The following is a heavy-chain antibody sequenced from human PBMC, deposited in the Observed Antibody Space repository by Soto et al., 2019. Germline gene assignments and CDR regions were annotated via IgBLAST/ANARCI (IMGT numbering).Heavy chain of an antibody. CDR1: GFIFDDYA. CDR3: SKTRYLGKYGTKCPRHSRSHD. V-gene: IGHV3-9*01. CDR2: ISWNSGHI. Sequence: PGGYPRLSCSASGFIFDDYAMHWVRQSPGKGLEWVSGISWNSGHIDYAAPVRGRFTISRDNAKNSVYLQMNSLTSEDTALYYCSKTRYLGKYGTKCPRHSRSHDWGLGT. J-gene: IGHJ4*02. D-gene: IGHD2-21*01.